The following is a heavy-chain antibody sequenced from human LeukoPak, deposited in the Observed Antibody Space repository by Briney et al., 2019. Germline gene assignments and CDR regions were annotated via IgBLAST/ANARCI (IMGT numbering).Heavy chain of an antibody. Sequence: SETLSLTCAVYGGSFSGYYWSWIRQPPRKGLEWIGEINHSGSTNYNPSLKSRVTISVDTSKNQFSLKLSSVTAADTAVYYCARIYGQKYFDYWGQGTLVTVSS. J-gene: IGHJ4*02. V-gene: IGHV4-34*01. CDR1: GGSFSGYY. CDR3: ARIYGQKYFDY. D-gene: IGHD3-3*01. CDR2: INHSGST.